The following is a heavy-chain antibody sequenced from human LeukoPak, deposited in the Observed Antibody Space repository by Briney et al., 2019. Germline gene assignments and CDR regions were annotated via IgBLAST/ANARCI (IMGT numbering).Heavy chain of an antibody. CDR3: ARESGSGTPFDY. Sequence: PGGSLRLSCLDSGFTFSSYWMSWVRQAPGKGLEWVANIKQDGSDKYYVDSVKGRFTISRDNAKNSLYLQMNSLRAEDTAVYYCARESGSGTPFDYWGQGTLVTVSS. V-gene: IGHV3-7*01. CDR2: IKQDGSDK. J-gene: IGHJ4*02. D-gene: IGHD3-10*01. CDR1: GFTFSSYW.